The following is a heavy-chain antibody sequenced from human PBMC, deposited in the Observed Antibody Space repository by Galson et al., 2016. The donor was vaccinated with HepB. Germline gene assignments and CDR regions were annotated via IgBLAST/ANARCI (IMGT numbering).Heavy chain of an antibody. J-gene: IGHJ6*03. CDR1: GGSISSDYY. CDR3: ATGIVVAGKYYYHYMDV. CDR2: IYSSEDT. Sequence: SETLSLTCIVSGGSISSDYYWGWLRQPPGRGLEWIGSIYSSEDTYYNPSLKSRVTISVDTPKNQFSLRLDSVTAADTGLYYCATGIVVAGKYYYHYMDVWGKGTTVTVSS. V-gene: IGHV4-39*01. D-gene: IGHD6-19*01.